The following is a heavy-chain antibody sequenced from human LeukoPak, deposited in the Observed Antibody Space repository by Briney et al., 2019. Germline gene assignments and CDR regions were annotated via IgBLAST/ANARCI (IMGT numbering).Heavy chain of an antibody. CDR2: IYYSGST. V-gene: IGHV4-31*03. Sequence: SETLSLTCTVSGGSISSSSYYWGWIRQHPGKGLEWIGYIYYSGSTYYNPSLKSRVTISVDTSKNQFSLKLSSVTAADTAVYYCARADYYDSSAVDYWGQGTLVTVSS. CDR3: ARADYYDSSAVDY. D-gene: IGHD3-22*01. J-gene: IGHJ4*02. CDR1: GGSISSSSYY.